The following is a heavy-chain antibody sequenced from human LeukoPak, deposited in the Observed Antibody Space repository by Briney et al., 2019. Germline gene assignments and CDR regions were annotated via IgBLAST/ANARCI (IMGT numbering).Heavy chain of an antibody. Sequence: SETLSLTCTVSGGSISSGSYYWGWIRQPPGKGLEWIGSIFYSGNTYYTPSLKSRVTISVDTSKNHFSLRLSSVTAADTAVYYCARRGYSYGPYFDYWGQGTLVTVSS. CDR1: GGSISSGSYY. CDR2: IFYSGNT. V-gene: IGHV4-39*02. J-gene: IGHJ4*02. D-gene: IGHD5-18*01. CDR3: ARRGYSYGPYFDY.